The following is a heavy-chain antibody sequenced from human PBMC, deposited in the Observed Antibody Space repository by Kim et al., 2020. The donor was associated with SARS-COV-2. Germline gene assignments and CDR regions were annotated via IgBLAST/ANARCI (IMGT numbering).Heavy chain of an antibody. D-gene: IGHD3-10*01. J-gene: IGHJ5*02. CDR1: GFTFSSYA. CDR3: AREIRDYYGSGMGDWFDP. V-gene: IGHV3-30*04. Sequence: GGSLRLSCAASGFTFSSYAMHWVRQAPGKGLEWVAVISYDGSNKYYADSVKGRFTISRDNSKNTMYLQMNSLRAEDTAVYYCAREIRDYYGSGMGDWFDP. CDR2: ISYDGSNK.